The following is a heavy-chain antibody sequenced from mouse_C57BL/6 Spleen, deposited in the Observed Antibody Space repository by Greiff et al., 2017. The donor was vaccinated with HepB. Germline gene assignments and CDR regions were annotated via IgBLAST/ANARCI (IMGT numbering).Heavy chain of an antibody. D-gene: IGHD1-1*01. CDR3: ARSGYYYGSSYLGY. Sequence: QVQLQQSGAELARPGASVKLSCKASGYTFTSYGISWVKQRTGQGLEWIGEVYPRSGNTYYNEKLKGKATLTADKSSSTAYMELRCLTSDDSAVYFCARSGYYYGSSYLGYWCQGTTLTVSS. V-gene: IGHV1-81*01. CDR1: GYTFTSYG. CDR2: VYPRSGNT. J-gene: IGHJ2*01.